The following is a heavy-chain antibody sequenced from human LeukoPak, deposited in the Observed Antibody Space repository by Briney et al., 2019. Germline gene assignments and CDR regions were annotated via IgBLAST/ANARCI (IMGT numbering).Heavy chain of an antibody. CDR1: GFTFEDYA. CDR3: AKDIYGSRSSSAGGFDY. CDR2: ISGDGSST. V-gene: IGHV3-43*02. Sequence: GGSLRLSCAASGFTFEDYAMHWVRQAPGKGLEWVSLISGDGSSTYYGDSVKGRFTISRDNSKNPLYLQMNSLRTEDTASYYCAKDIYGSRSSSAGGFDYWGQGTLVTVSS. D-gene: IGHD6-6*01. J-gene: IGHJ4*02.